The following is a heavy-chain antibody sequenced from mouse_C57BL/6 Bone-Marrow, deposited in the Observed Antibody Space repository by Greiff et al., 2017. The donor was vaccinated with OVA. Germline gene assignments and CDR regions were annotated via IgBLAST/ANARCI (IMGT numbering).Heavy chain of an antibody. V-gene: IGHV1-7*01. CDR3: ARRSLGFDY. J-gene: IGHJ2*01. Sequence: QVQLQQSGAELAKPGASVKLSCKASGYTFTSYWMHWVKQRPGQGLEWIGYINPSSGYTKYNQKFKDKATLTADTSSSTAYMQLSSLTYEDSAVYYCARRSLGFDYWGQGTTLTVSS. CDR1: GYTFTSYW. CDR2: INPSSGYT.